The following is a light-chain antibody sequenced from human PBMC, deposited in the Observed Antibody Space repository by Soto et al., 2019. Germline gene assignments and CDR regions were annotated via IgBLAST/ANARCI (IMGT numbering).Light chain of an antibody. CDR1: SGRVASNY. V-gene: IGLV6-57*04. J-gene: IGLJ3*02. Sequence: LTQPHSVSESPGKTVTISCTRSSGRVASNYVQWYQQRPGSAPTTVIFEDDQRPSGVPDRFSGSIDSSSNSAFLTISGLKTEDEADYYCQSYDSPKEVFGVGTKLTVL. CDR3: QSYDSPKEV. CDR2: EDD.